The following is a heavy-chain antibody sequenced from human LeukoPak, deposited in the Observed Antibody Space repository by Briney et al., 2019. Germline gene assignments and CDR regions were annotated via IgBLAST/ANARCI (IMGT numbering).Heavy chain of an antibody. D-gene: IGHD4-11*01. Sequence: SETLSLTCAVSDYSISSGYYCGWIRQTPGKGLEWIGSIYHSGSTYYNPSLKSRVTISVDTSKNQFSLKLSSVTAADTAVYYCARYSNPNGFDIWGQGTMVTVSS. CDR3: ARYSNPNGFDI. V-gene: IGHV4-38-2*01. J-gene: IGHJ3*02. CDR1: DYSISSGYY. CDR2: IYHSGST.